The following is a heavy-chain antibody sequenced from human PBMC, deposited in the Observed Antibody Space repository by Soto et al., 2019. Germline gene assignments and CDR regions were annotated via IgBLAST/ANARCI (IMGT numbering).Heavy chain of an antibody. Sequence: PGGSLRLSCAASGFTFSSYWMHWVRQAPGKGLVWVSRINSDGSSTSYADSVKGRFTISRDNAKNTLYLQMNSLRAEDTAVYYCARDGTYYDFWSGYYGMDVWGQGTTVTVSS. V-gene: IGHV3-74*01. D-gene: IGHD3-3*01. CDR3: ARDGTYYDFWSGYYGMDV. CDR1: GFTFSSYW. CDR2: INSDGSST. J-gene: IGHJ6*02.